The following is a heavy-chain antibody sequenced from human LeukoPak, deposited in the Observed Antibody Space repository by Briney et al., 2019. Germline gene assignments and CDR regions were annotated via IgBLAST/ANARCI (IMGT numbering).Heavy chain of an antibody. CDR3: AKDSYSKGDF. CDR1: GFTFSYHW. V-gene: IGHV3-7*01. Sequence: PGGSLTLSCAASGFTFSYHWMTWVRQAPGKGLEWVANIKNDGAVKNYVDSVKGRFTISRDNAKNSLYLQMNRLRAEDTAVYYCAKDSYSKGDFWGQGVLVTVSS. CDR2: IKNDGAVK. D-gene: IGHD6-13*01. J-gene: IGHJ4*02.